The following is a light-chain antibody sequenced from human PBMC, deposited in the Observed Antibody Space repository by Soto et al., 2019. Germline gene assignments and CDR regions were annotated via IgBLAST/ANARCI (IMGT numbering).Light chain of an antibody. Sequence: QSVLTQPPSVSGAPGQRVTISCAGSTSNIGAGYDVHWYQQLPGKAPKVLVYENDKRPSGVPDRFSGSKSGTSGSLAITGLQAEDEADYYCQSYDRDLAHMVFGGGTKLTVL. CDR3: QSYDRDLAHMV. CDR2: END. CDR1: TSNIGAGYD. V-gene: IGLV1-40*01. J-gene: IGLJ2*01.